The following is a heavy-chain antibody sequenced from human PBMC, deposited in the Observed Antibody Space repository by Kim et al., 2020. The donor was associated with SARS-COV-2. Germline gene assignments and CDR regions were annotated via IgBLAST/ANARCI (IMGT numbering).Heavy chain of an antibody. CDR2: ISGSGGST. Sequence: GGSLRLSCAASGFTFSSYAMSWVRQAPGKGLEWVSAISGSGGSTYYADSVKGRFTISRDNSKNTLYLQMNSLRAEDTAVYYCAKYDRGFPWSGMDVWGQGTTVTVSS. D-gene: IGHD3-10*02. CDR3: AKYDRGFPWSGMDV. V-gene: IGHV3-23*01. CDR1: GFTFSSYA. J-gene: IGHJ6*02.